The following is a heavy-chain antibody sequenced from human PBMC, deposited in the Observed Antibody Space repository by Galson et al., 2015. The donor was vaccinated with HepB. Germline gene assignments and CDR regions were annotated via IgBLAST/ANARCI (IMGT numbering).Heavy chain of an antibody. V-gene: IGHV3-48*03. Sequence: SLRLSCAASGFTFSSYEMNWVRQAPGKGLEWVSYISSSGSTIYYADSVKGRFTISRSNAKNSLYLQMNSLRAEDTAVYYCAREFALEMGGDYWGQGTLVTVSS. CDR1: GFTFSSYE. CDR3: AREFALEMGGDY. D-gene: IGHD5-24*01. J-gene: IGHJ4*02. CDR2: ISSSGSTI.